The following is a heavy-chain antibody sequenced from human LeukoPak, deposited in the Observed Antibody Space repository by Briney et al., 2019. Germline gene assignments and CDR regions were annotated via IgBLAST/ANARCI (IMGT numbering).Heavy chain of an antibody. CDR2: INAGNGNT. J-gene: IGHJ6*02. V-gene: IGHV1-3*01. Sequence: GASVKVSCKASGYTFTSYAMHWVRQAHGQRLEWMGWINAGNGNTKYSQKFQGRVTITRDTSASTAYMELSGLTSEDTAAYYCARGAIAVAGMGEFYYYNGVDVWGQGTTVTVSS. D-gene: IGHD6-19*01. CDR3: ARGAIAVAGMGEFYYYNGVDV. CDR1: GYTFTSYA.